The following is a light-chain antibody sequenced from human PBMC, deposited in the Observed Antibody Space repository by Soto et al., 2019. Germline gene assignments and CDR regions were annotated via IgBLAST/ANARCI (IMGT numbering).Light chain of an antibody. V-gene: IGLV1-51*02. CDR3: ETWDSSLSAAV. CDR1: SPNIGNDF. Sequence: QLVLTQPPSVSAAPGQKVAISCSGSSPNIGNDFVSWYQQLPGTAPKLLIYENHKRPSGIPDRFSGSKSGTSATLGITGLQTGDEADYYCETWDSSLSAAVFGGGTQLTVL. J-gene: IGLJ7*01. CDR2: ENH.